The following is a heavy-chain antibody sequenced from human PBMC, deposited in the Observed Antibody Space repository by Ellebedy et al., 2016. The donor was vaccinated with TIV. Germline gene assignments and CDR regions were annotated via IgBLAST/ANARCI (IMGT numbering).Heavy chain of an antibody. CDR3: ARDRDSSSWYFGGYYYYGMDV. V-gene: IGHV1-2*04. CDR1: GYTFTGYY. CDR2: INCNSGGT. D-gene: IGHD6-13*01. J-gene: IGHJ6*02. Sequence: AASVKVSCKASGYTFTGYYLHWVRQAPGQGLEWMGWINCNSGGTKYAQKFQDWVTMTRDTSISTAYMELNRLKSDDTAVYYCARDRDSSSWYFGGYYYYGMDVWGQGTTVTVSS.